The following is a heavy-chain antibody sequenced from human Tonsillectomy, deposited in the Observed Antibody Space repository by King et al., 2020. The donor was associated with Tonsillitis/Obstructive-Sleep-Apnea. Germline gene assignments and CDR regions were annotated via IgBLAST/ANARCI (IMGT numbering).Heavy chain of an antibody. V-gene: IGHV1-46*01. D-gene: IGHD6-13*01. J-gene: IGHJ3*02. CDR2: INPSGGST. Sequence: QLVQSGAEVKKPGASVKVSCKASGYTFTSYYMHWVRQAPGQGLEWMGIINPSGGSTSYAQKFQGRVTMTRDTSTSKVYMELSSLRSEDTAVYYCARVAGEGIAAATSAFDIWGQGTMVTVSS. CDR3: ARVAGEGIAAATSAFDI. CDR1: GYTFTSYY.